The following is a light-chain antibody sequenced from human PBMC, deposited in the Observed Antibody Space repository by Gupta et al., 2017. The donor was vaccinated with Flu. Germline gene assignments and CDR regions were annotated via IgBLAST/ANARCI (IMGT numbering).Light chain of an antibody. J-gene: IGKJ1*01. CDR2: GAS. V-gene: IGKV3-15*01. Sequence: EIVMTQSPATLSVSPGESATLSCGASQSISSNLAWYQQKPGQAPRLLIYGASTRAAGFPARFSGSGSGTEFTLTISSLQSEDFAFYYCQQYDNWPQAFGQGTKVEIK. CDR3: QQYDNWPQA. CDR1: QSISSN.